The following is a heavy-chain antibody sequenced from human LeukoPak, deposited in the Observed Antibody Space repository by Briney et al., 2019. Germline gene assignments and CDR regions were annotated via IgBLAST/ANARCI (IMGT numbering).Heavy chain of an antibody. CDR2: IYYSGNT. Sequence: KASETLSLTCTVSGVSISSSNSYWGWIRQPPGKGLEWIGSIYYSGNTYYNASLKSQVSISIDTSKNQFSLKLSSVTAADTAVYYCARDYRLEYGDCVPINWFDPWGQGTLVTVSS. D-gene: IGHD4-17*01. CDR1: GVSISSSNSY. V-gene: IGHV4-39*07. J-gene: IGHJ5*02. CDR3: ARDYRLEYGDCVPINWFDP.